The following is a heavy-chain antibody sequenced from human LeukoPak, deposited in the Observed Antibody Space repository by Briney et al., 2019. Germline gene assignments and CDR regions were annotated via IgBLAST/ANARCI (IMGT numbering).Heavy chain of an antibody. V-gene: IGHV4-59*01. CDR1: GGSINTYY. D-gene: IGHD5-24*01. CDR3: ARDAGDGYNSGY. CDR2: IYYSGST. J-gene: IGHJ4*02. Sequence: SETLPLTCTVSGGSINTYYWSWIRQPPGKGLEWIGYIYYSGSTNYNPSLKSRVTISVDTSKNQFSLKLSSVTAADTAVYYCARDAGDGYNSGYWGQGTLVTVSS.